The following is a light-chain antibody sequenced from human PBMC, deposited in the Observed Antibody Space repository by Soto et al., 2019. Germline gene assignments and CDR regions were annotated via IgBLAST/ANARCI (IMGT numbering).Light chain of an antibody. CDR2: GAS. J-gene: IGKJ1*01. CDR1: QDTSYD. Sequence: AIQMTQSPSSLSASVGDRVTITCRASQDTSYDVGWYQQTPGKAPKLLISGASRLQSVVPSRFSGSGSGAAFTLTITRLRPEYSSTYYCLQNHNSPRTFGQGTKV. CDR3: LQNHNSPRT. V-gene: IGKV1-6*01.